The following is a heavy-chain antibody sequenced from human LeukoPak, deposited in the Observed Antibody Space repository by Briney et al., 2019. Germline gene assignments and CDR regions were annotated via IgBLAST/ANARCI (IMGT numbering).Heavy chain of an antibody. V-gene: IGHV4-59*01. CDR3: ARSGTAMVTPDYYYYYYMDV. CDR1: GGSISSYY. CDR2: IYYSGST. D-gene: IGHD5-18*01. J-gene: IGHJ6*03. Sequence: SETLSLTCTVSGGSISSYYWSWIRQPPGKGLEWIGYIYYSGSTNYNPSLKSRVTISVDTSKNQFSLKLSSVTAADTAVYYCARSGTAMVTPDYYYYYYMDVWGKGTTVTVSS.